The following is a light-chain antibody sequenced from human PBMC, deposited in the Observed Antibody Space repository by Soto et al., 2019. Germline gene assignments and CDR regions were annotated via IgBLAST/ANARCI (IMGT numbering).Light chain of an antibody. CDR1: SSEIGGSNY. J-gene: IGLJ1*01. CDR3: YSSRSSSSTFYV. V-gene: IGLV2-14*03. CDR2: GVS. Sequence: QSVLTQPASVSGSPGQSITISCAGTSSEIGGSNYVSWYQQHPGKAPKLMIYGVSNRPSGVSNRFSGSKSGNTASLTISGLQAEDEADYFCYSSRSSSSTFYVFGTGTKLTVL.